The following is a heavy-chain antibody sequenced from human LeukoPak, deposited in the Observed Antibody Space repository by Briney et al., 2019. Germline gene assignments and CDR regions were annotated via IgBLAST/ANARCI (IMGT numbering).Heavy chain of an antibody. Sequence: PGGALRLSCSAPGFTFSTYAMHWVRQAPGKGLEYVSGISSNGGRTDYADSVKGRFTISRDNSKNTLYLQMSSPRAEDTAVYYCVKGISMIAKLPLDYWGQGTLVTVSS. CDR1: GFTFSTYA. CDR3: VKGISMIAKLPLDY. D-gene: IGHD3-22*01. J-gene: IGHJ4*02. V-gene: IGHV3-64D*09. CDR2: ISSNGGRT.